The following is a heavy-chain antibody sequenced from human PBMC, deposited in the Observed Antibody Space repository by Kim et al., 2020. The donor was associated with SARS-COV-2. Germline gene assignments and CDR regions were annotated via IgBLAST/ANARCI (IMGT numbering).Heavy chain of an antibody. CDR1: GFTFSSYS. CDR3: ARPSLSSRYFDWLRGGDYFDY. Sequence: GGSLRLSCAASGFTFSSYSMNWVRQAPGKGLEWVSYISSSSSTIYYADSVKGRFTISRDNAKNSLYLQMNSLRAEDTAVYYCARPSLSSRYFDWLRGGDYFDYWGQGTLVTVSS. J-gene: IGHJ4*02. V-gene: IGHV3-48*04. CDR2: ISSSSSTI. D-gene: IGHD3-9*01.